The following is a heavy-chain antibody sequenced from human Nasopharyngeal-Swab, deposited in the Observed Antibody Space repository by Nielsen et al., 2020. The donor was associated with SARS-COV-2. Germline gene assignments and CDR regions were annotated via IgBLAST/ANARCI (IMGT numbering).Heavy chain of an antibody. CDR1: GGTFSSYA. CDR3: ARERDKYSGSYNFDY. CDR2: IIPIFGTA. V-gene: IGHV1-69*13. Sequence: SVKVSCKASGGTFSSYAISWVRQAPGQGLEWMGGIIPIFGTANYAQKFQGRATITADESTSTAYMELSSLRSEDTAVYYCARERDKYSGSYNFDYWGQGTLVTVSS. D-gene: IGHD1-26*01. J-gene: IGHJ4*02.